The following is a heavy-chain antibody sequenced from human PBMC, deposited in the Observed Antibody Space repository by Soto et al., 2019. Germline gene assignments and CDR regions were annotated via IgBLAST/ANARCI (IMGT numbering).Heavy chain of an antibody. Sequence: QVQLVQSGAEVKKPGASVKVSCKASGYTFTSYAMHWVRQAPGQRLEWMGWINAGNGNTKYSQKFQGRVTITRDTSASTAYMELSSLRSEYTAVYYCARAGTKYSYGSANWFDPWGQGTLVTVSS. CDR1: GYTFTSYA. V-gene: IGHV1-3*01. CDR2: INAGNGNT. J-gene: IGHJ5*02. D-gene: IGHD5-18*01. CDR3: ARAGTKYSYGSANWFDP.